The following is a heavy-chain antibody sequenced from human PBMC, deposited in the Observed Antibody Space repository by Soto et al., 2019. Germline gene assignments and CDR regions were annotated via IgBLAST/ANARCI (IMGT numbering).Heavy chain of an antibody. Sequence: GESLKISCKGSGYSFTSYWIGWVRQMPGKGLEWMGIIYPGDSDTRYSPSFQGQVTISADKSISTAYLQWSSLKASDTAMYYCARQADYYDSSGYSPDAFDIWGQGTMVTVSS. V-gene: IGHV5-51*01. J-gene: IGHJ3*02. D-gene: IGHD3-22*01. CDR1: GYSFTSYW. CDR3: ARQADYYDSSGYSPDAFDI. CDR2: IYPGDSDT.